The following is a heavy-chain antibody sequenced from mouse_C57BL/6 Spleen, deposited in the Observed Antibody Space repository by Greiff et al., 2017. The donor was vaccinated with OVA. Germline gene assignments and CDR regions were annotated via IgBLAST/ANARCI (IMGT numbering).Heavy chain of an antibody. V-gene: IGHV1-55*01. CDR2: IYPGSGST. Sequence: QVQLQQPGAELVKPGASVKMSCKASGYTFTSYWITWVKQRPGQGLEWIGDIYPGSGSTNYNEKFKSKATLTVDTPSSTAYMQLSSLTSEDSAVYYCARGVYYGNFYYFDYWGQGTTLTVSS. CDR1: GYTFTSYW. D-gene: IGHD2-1*01. J-gene: IGHJ2*01. CDR3: ARGVYYGNFYYFDY.